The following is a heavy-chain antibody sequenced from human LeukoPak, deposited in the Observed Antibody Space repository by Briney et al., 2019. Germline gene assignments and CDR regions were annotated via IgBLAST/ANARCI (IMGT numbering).Heavy chain of an antibody. Sequence: GGSLRLSCEASGFSFYDYAMSWVRQAPGKGLEWVSAITRAGTTYYADSVKGRFTISRDNSKNTLSLQMNSLRAEDTAVYYCAKNFWSDKYYYYYMDVWGKGTTVTVSS. J-gene: IGHJ6*03. CDR1: GFSFYDYA. D-gene: IGHD3-3*01. CDR2: ITRAGTT. V-gene: IGHV3-23*01. CDR3: AKNFWSDKYYYYYMDV.